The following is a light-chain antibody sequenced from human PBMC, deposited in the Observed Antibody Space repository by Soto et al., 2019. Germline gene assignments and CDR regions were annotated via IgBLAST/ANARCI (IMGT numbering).Light chain of an antibody. J-gene: IGKJ1*01. CDR2: VAS. CDR3: LQYTNTNNPWM. V-gene: IGKV1-17*01. Sequence: DIQMTQSPSSLSASVGDRVTITCRASQGIRNDLSWYQQKPGEAPKRLVYVASSLDGGVPARFSGSGSGTEFTLTISSLQPEDFATYYCLQYTNTNNPWMFGQGTKVDIK. CDR1: QGIRND.